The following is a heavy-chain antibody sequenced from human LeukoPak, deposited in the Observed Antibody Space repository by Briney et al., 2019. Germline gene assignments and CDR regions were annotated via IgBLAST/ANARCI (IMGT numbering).Heavy chain of an antibody. J-gene: IGHJ5*02. CDR2: IYYSGST. V-gene: IGHV4-39*07. CDR1: GGSISSSSYY. Sequence: SETLSLTCTVSGGSISSSSYYWGWIRQPPGKGLEWIGSIYYSGSTYYNPSLKSRVTISVDTSKNQFSLKLSSVTAADTAVYYCARDRIRGGAGSGYWFDPWGQGTLVTVSS. D-gene: IGHD3-22*01. CDR3: ARDRIRGGAGSGYWFDP.